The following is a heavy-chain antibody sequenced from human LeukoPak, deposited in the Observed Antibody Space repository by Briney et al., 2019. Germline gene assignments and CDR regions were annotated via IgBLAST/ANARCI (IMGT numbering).Heavy chain of an antibody. D-gene: IGHD6-13*01. J-gene: IGHJ4*02. V-gene: IGHV1-2*02. CDR3: ARTLYIAAAPGGFDY. CDR1: GYTFTGHY. CDR2: INPKNAGT. Sequence: ASVKVSCKASGYTFTGHYIHWVRQAPGQGLEWMGWINPKNAGTNYAQKFQGRVTMTRDTSTGTAYMELSRLRSDDTAVYYCARTLYIAAAPGGFDYWGQGALVAVSS.